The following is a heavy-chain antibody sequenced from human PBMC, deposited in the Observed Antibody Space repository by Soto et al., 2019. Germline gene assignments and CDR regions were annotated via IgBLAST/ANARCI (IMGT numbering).Heavy chain of an antibody. CDR1: GGSITSGDYY. V-gene: IGHV4-31*03. CDR3: ARGVYKYEGNGYYKAFDN. D-gene: IGHD3-22*01. J-gene: IGHJ4*02. CDR2: IYYSGST. Sequence: QVQLQESGPGLVKPSQTLSLTCTVSGGSITSGDYYWSWIRQHPGEGLEWIGYIYYSGSTYYNPSRKGRFTISVDTAKNQFSLKLNSVTAADTAVYYCARGVYKYEGNGYYKAFDNWGQGTLVTVSS.